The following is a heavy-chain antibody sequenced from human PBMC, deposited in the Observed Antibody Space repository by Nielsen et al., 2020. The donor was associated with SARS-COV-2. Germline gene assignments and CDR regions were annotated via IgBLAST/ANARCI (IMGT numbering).Heavy chain of an antibody. CDR1: GGTSNTYA. CDR2: IIPILGVP. Sequence: SVKVSCKASGGTSNTYAITWVRQAPGQGLEWMGRIIPILGVPRYAQKFQGRVTISADKSTSTAYMELSSLTSEDTAVYYCARGDMAREGDADYWGQGNLVTVSS. D-gene: IGHD5-24*01. CDR3: ARGDMAREGDADY. V-gene: IGHV1-69*04. J-gene: IGHJ4*02.